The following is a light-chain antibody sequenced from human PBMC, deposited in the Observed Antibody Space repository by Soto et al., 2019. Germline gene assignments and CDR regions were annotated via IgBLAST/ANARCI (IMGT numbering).Light chain of an antibody. CDR2: DAS. CDR3: QQYYRSCT. V-gene: IGKV1-5*01. Sequence: DIQLTQSPSTLSASVGDRVTITCRASQSVTDWLAWYQQNPGKAPKLLIYDASSLQSGFPSRFSGSGSGTEFSLTISSLQPDDFATYYCQQYYRSCTFGQGTKVDIK. CDR1: QSVTDW. J-gene: IGKJ2*02.